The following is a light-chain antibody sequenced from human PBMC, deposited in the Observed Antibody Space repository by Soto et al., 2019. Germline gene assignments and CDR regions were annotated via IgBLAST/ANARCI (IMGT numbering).Light chain of an antibody. V-gene: IGKV1-5*03. CDR1: QTISSW. J-gene: IGKJ1*01. Sequence: DIQMTQSPSTLSGSVGDRVTITCRASQTISSWLAWYQQKPGKAPKLLIYKASTLKSGVPSRFSGSGSGTEFTLTISSLQTDDFASYYCQQYDSYSWTFGQGTKADNK. CDR3: QQYDSYSWT. CDR2: KAS.